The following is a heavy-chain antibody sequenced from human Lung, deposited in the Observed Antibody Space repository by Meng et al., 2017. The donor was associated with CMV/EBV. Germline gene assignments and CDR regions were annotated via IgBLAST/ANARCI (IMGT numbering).Heavy chain of an antibody. J-gene: IGHJ4*02. D-gene: IGHD3-22*01. CDR2: ISSSSSTI. CDR1: GFTFSTYS. CDR3: ARVRTYFDHSGYLDY. V-gene: IGHV3-48*04. Sequence: GESLKISCVGSGFTFSTYSMIWVRQAPGQGLELVSYISSSSSTIYYGDSVKGRFTISRDNARNSIYLQMNSLRPEDTAVYYCARVRTYFDHSGYLDYWGQGTLVTVSS.